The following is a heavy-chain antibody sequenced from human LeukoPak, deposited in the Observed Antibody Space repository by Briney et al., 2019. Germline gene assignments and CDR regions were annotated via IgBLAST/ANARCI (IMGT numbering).Heavy chain of an antibody. V-gene: IGHV1-18*01. D-gene: IGHD3-22*01. CDR1: GYTFTSYG. J-gene: IGHJ2*01. Sequence: ASVKVSCKASGYTFTSYGISWVRQAPGQGLEWMGWISAYNGNTNYAQKLQGRVTMTTDTPTSTAYMELRSLRSDDTAVYYCARDEADPYYYDSSGGRSFDLWGRGTLVTVSS. CDR3: ARDEADPYYYDSSGGRSFDL. CDR2: ISAYNGNT.